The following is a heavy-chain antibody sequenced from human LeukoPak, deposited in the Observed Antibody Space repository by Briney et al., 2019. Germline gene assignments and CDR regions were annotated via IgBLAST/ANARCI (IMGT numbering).Heavy chain of an antibody. J-gene: IGHJ1*01. CDR1: GFTFSSYC. Sequence: GGSLRLSCAASGFTFSSYCMSWVRQAPGKGPEWVSSISRRSNYIYYADSVKGRFTISRDNAKNSLYLQMNSLRAEDTAVLYCARGTEMATIPEYFQHWGQGTLVTVSS. V-gene: IGHV3-21*01. D-gene: IGHD5-12*01. CDR2: ISRRSNYI. CDR3: ARGTEMATIPEYFQH.